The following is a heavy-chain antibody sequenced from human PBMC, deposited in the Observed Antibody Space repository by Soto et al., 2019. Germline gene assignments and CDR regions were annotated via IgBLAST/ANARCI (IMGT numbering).Heavy chain of an antibody. Sequence: EGSVRLSCAASGFTFGNYWMHWVRQAPGKGLVWVSRISDYGRINYADSVKDRFIISRDDAKSELYLQLNDLRAEDTAMYYCARGGLEPFDHWGQGALVTVAS. CDR1: GFTFGNYW. V-gene: IGHV3-74*01. CDR3: ARGGLEPFDH. CDR2: ISDYGRI. J-gene: IGHJ4*02. D-gene: IGHD1-1*01.